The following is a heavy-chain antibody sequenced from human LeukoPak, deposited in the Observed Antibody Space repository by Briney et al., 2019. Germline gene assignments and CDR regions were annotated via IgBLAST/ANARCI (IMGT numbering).Heavy chain of an antibody. CDR3: ARILDSAWGELGY. V-gene: IGHV3-30*02. CDR2: IRSDGSNK. J-gene: IGHJ4*02. Sequence: GGSLRLSCGASGFIFRSYGMHWVRQAPGKGLEWMAFIRSDGSNKYYADSVKGRFTISRDNSKNTLYLQMNSLRAEDTAVYYCARILDSAWGELGYWGQGTLVTVSS. CDR1: GFIFRSYG. D-gene: IGHD6-19*01.